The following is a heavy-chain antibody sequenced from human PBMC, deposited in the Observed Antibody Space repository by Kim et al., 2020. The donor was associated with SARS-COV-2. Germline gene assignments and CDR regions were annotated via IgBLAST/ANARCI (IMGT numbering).Heavy chain of an antibody. CDR3: ATDSSSWYGHAFDI. D-gene: IGHD6-13*01. J-gene: IGHJ3*02. V-gene: IGHV4-59*01. Sequence: NPSLKSRVTISVDTSKNQFSLKLSSVTAADTAVYYCATDSSSWYGHAFDIWGQGTMVTVSS.